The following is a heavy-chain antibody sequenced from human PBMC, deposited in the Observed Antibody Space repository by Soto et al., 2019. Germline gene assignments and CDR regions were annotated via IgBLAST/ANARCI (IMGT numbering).Heavy chain of an antibody. Sequence: LRLSCAASGFTFSSYAMSWVRQAPGKGLEWVSAISGSGGSTYYADSVKGRFTISRDNSKNTLYLQMNSLRAEDTAVYYCARAKGGYSYGLYYYYYYGMDVWGQGTTVTVSS. CDR2: ISGSGGST. CDR1: GFTFSSYA. D-gene: IGHD5-18*01. CDR3: ARAKGGYSYGLYYYYYYGMDV. J-gene: IGHJ6*02. V-gene: IGHV3-23*01.